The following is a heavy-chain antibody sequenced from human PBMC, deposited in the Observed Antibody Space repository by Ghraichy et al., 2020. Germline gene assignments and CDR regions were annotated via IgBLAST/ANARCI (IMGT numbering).Heavy chain of an antibody. D-gene: IGHD3-16*01. CDR2: IIPILGIT. CDR1: GGTFSTYA. V-gene: IGHV1-69*10. J-gene: IGHJ6*02. CDR3: ARDLGRFQVHYFYHDLAV. Sequence: SVKVSCQAAGGTFSTYAFSWVRQAPGQGLEWMGGIIPILGITNYAQKFQGRVTIMADRSTATIYMELSSLTSEDTAVYYCARDLGRFQVHYFYHDLAVWGQGTTVTVSS.